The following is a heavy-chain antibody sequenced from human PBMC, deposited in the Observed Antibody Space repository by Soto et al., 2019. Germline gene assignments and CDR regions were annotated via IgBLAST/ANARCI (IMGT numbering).Heavy chain of an antibody. J-gene: IGHJ4*02. CDR1: GFDFSTYW. CDR2: ISGGGGT. CDR3: IRASGVAGTGEYF. D-gene: IGHD3-10*01. Sequence: EVQLVGSGGGLVQPGGSLRLSCAASGFDFSTYWMHWVRQAPGKGLVWVSRISGGGGTTYADSVEGRFTISRDNAKNILYLQMSSLTEEDTAMYYCIRASGVAGTGEYFWGQGTLLTVSS. V-gene: IGHV3-74*03.